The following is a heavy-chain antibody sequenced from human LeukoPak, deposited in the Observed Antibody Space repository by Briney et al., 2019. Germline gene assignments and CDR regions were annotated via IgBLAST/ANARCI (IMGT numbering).Heavy chain of an antibody. CDR3: ARRARRGYCSSTSCPRHPYYYYMDV. CDR1: GYSISSDYY. D-gene: IGHD2-2*01. Sequence: SETLSLTCTVSGYSISSDYYWGWIRQPPGKGLEWIGSIYHSGSTYYNPSLKSRVTISVDTSKNQFSLKLSSVTAADTAVYYCARRARRGYCSSTSCPRHPYYYYMDVWGKGTTVTVSS. V-gene: IGHV4-38-2*02. CDR2: IYHSGST. J-gene: IGHJ6*03.